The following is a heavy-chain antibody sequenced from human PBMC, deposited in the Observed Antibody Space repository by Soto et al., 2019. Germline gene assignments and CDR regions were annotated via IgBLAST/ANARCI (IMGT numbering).Heavy chain of an antibody. D-gene: IGHD1-7*01. J-gene: IGHJ4*02. Sequence: PSETLSLTCTVSGGSISSYYWSWIRQPPGKGLEWIGYIYYSGSTNYNPSLKSRVTISVDTSKNQFSLKLSSVTAADTAVYYCARSSKNYWDHQTAHDYWGQGTLVTVSS. CDR2: IYYSGST. V-gene: IGHV4-59*08. CDR1: GGSISSYY. CDR3: ARSSKNYWDHQTAHDY.